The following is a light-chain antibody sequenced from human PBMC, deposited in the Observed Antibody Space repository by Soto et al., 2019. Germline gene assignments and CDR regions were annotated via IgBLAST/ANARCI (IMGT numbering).Light chain of an antibody. V-gene: IGKV2-28*01. J-gene: IGKJ2*03. Sequence: DIVMTQSPLSLPVTPGEPASISCRSSQSLLHSNGYNYLGWYLQKPGQSPQLLIYLGSNRSSGVPDRFSGSGSGTDFTLKVSRVEAEDVGVYYCMQALQTSYSFGQGTK. CDR2: LGS. CDR1: QSLLHSNGYNY. CDR3: MQALQTSYS.